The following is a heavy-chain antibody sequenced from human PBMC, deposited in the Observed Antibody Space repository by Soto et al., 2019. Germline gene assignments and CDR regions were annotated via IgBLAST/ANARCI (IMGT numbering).Heavy chain of an antibody. J-gene: IGHJ6*02. CDR3: ARDRAKWKDYYYSGMDV. Sequence: SETLSLTCTVSGGSISSGDDFWTWIRQPPGKGLEWIGYIYYSGSTYYNPSLKSRLTMSVDTSKNQFSLKLSSVTAADTAVYYCARDRAKWKDYYYSGMDVWGQGTTVT. D-gene: IGHD1-20*01. CDR2: IYYSGST. CDR1: GGSISSGDDF. V-gene: IGHV4-30-4*01.